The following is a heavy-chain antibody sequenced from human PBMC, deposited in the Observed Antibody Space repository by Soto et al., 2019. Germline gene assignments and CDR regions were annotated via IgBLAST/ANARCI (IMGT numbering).Heavy chain of an antibody. J-gene: IGHJ4*02. CDR3: ARVGWCCSGGSCSYFDY. D-gene: IGHD2-15*01. Sequence: QVQLVQSGAEVQKPGASVKVSCKASGYTFTSYGISWVRQAPGQGLEWMAWISGYNGNPNYAQKNQGRVTMSTDTSTSTAYMELRSLRSDDTAVYYCARVGWCCSGGSCSYFDYWGQGTLVTVSS. V-gene: IGHV1-18*01. CDR2: ISGYNGNP. CDR1: GYTFTSYG.